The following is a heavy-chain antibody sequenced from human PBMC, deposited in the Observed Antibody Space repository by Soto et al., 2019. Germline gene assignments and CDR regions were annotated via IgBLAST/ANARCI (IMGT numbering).Heavy chain of an antibody. CDR3: ARDVAGDDYFDS. CDR2: INPKSGGT. Sequence: QVQLVQSGAEVKKPGASVKVSCKASGYSFTDYYLHWVRQAPGQGLEYLGWINPKSGGTSYPQKFQGRVTMTRATSINTACMELSRLRSDDTALYFCARDVAGDDYFDSWGQGTLVTVSS. CDR1: GYSFTDYY. V-gene: IGHV1-2*02. D-gene: IGHD6-19*01. J-gene: IGHJ4*02.